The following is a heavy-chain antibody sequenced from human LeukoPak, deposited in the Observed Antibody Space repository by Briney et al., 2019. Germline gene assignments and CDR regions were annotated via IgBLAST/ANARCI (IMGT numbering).Heavy chain of an antibody. Sequence: GGSLRLSCAASGFTFSSYWMHWVRQAPGKGLVWVSRINSDGSSTSYADSVKGRFTISRDNSKNTLYLQMNSLRAEDTAVYYCARRFLGLNYFDYWGQGTLVTVSS. V-gene: IGHV3-74*01. CDR1: GFTFSSYW. CDR2: INSDGSST. J-gene: IGHJ4*02. CDR3: ARRFLGLNYFDY. D-gene: IGHD3-3*01.